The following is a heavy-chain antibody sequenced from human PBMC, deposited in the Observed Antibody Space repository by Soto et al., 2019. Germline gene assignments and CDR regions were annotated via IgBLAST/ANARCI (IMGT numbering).Heavy chain of an antibody. J-gene: IGHJ6*02. CDR3: AKGSCDFWSGYFRDYYYGMDV. D-gene: IGHD3-3*01. V-gene: IGHV3-23*01. CDR2: ISGSGGST. CDR1: GFTFSSYA. Sequence: SGGSLRLSCAASGFTFSSYAMSWVRQAPGKGLEWVSAISGSGGSTYYADSVKGRFTISRDNSKNTLYLQMNSLRAEDTAVYYCAKGSCDFWSGYFRDYYYGMDVWGQGATVTVSS.